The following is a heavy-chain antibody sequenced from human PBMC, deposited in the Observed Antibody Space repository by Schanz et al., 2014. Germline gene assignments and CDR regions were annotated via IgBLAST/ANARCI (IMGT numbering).Heavy chain of an antibody. Sequence: EVQLVESGGGLVQPGGSLRLSCAASAFIFRSYSMHWVRQAPGKGLEWVSYISRSSSTIYYADSVRGRFTISRDNAKNSLYLQMNSLRAEDTAVYYCASGGYCTNGVCNGGRNWFDPWGQGTLVTVSS. CDR3: ASGGYCTNGVCNGGRNWFDP. CDR2: ISRSSSTI. J-gene: IGHJ5*02. V-gene: IGHV3-48*01. D-gene: IGHD2-8*01. CDR1: AFIFRSYS.